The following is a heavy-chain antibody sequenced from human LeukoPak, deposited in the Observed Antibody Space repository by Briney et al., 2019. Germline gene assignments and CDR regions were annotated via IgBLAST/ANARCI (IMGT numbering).Heavy chain of an antibody. J-gene: IGHJ6*03. CDR1: GFTFSNYW. V-gene: IGHV3-7*03. Sequence: PGGSLRLSCAASGFTFSNYWMSWVRQAPGKGLEWVANIKQDGSEKYYVDSVKGRFTVSRDNDKNSLLLQMNRLRAEDTAVYYCAKDGGEYYDILTGYYPRLYYMDVWGKGTTVTISS. CDR3: AKDGGEYYDILTGYYPRLYYMDV. CDR2: IKQDGSEK. D-gene: IGHD3-9*01.